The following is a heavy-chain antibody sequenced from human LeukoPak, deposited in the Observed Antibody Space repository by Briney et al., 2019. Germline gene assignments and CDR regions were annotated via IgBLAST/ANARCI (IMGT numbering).Heavy chain of an antibody. D-gene: IGHD3-16*02. Sequence: GASVKVSCKASGYTFTSYDINWVRQATGQGLEWMGWMNPNSGNTGYAQKFQGRVTMTRNTSISTAYMELSSLRSEDTAVYYCARGLGDYVRGSYRYYYYYYMDVWGKGTTVTVSS. CDR2: MNPNSGNT. V-gene: IGHV1-8*01. J-gene: IGHJ6*03. CDR3: ARGLGDYVRGSYRYYYYYYMDV. CDR1: GYTFTSYD.